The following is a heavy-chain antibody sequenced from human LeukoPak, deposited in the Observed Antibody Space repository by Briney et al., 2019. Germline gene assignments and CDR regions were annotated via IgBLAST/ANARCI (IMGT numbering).Heavy chain of an antibody. J-gene: IGHJ6*02. CDR2: TRNKANSYTT. CDR1: GFTFSSYA. D-gene: IGHD5-12*01. V-gene: IGHV3-72*01. CDR3: AREEWLRSGGMDV. Sequence: GRSLRLSCAASGFTFSSYAMHWVRQAPGKGLEWVGRTRNKANSYTTEYAASVKGRFTISRDDSKNSLYLQMNSLKTEDTAVYYCAREEWLRSGGMDVWGQGTTVTVSS.